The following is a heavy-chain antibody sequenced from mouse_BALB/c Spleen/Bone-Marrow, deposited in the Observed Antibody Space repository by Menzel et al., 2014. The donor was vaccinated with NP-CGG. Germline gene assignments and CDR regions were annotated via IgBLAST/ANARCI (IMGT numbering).Heavy chain of an antibody. V-gene: IGHV2-6-7*01. CDR3: AREGNYFDY. Sequence: VQLVESGPGLVAPSQSLSITCTVSGFSLTVYGVNWVRRPPGKGLEWLGMIWGDGITDYNSAFKSRLSISKDDSKSQVFLKMNSLQTDDTAKYYCAREGNYFDYWGQGTTLTVSS. CDR1: GFSLTVYG. J-gene: IGHJ2*01. CDR2: IWGDGIT.